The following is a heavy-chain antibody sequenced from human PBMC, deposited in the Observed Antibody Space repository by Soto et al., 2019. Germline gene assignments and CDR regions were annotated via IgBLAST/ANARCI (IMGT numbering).Heavy chain of an antibody. V-gene: IGHV4-30-4*01. CDR2: IYYSGST. CDR3: ARGYYDILTGYYNGYGMDV. CDR1: GGSISSGDYY. Sequence: NPSETLSLTCTVSGGSISSGDYYWSWIRQPPGKGLEWIGYIYYSGSTYYNPSLKSRVTISVDTSKNQFSLKLSSVTAADTAVYYCARGYYDILTGYYNGYGMDVWGQGTTVTVSS. D-gene: IGHD3-9*01. J-gene: IGHJ6*02.